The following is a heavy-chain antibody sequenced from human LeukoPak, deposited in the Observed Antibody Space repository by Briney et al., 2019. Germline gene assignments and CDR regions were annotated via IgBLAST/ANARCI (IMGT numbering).Heavy chain of an antibody. V-gene: IGHV3-66*02. J-gene: IGHJ4*02. Sequence: GGSLRLSCAASGFTVSSNYMSWVRQAPGKGLEWLSVIYSGGSTYYADSVKGRLTISRDNSKNTLYLQMNSLRAEDTAVYYCARDRRCSSTSCYDYWGQGTLVTVSS. CDR2: IYSGGST. CDR3: ARDRRCSSTSCYDY. CDR1: GFTVSSNY. D-gene: IGHD2-2*01.